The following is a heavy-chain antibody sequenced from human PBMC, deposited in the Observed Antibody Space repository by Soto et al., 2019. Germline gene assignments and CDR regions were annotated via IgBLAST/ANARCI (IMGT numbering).Heavy chain of an antibody. V-gene: IGHV3-30-3*01. J-gene: IGHJ4*02. D-gene: IGHD3-3*01. CDR3: AREGEWTVTSV. CDR2: ISYDGSNK. CDR1: GFTFSSYA. Sequence: GGSLRLSCAASGFTFSSYAMHWVRQAPGKGLEWVAVISYDGSNKYYADSMKGRFTISRDNSKNTLYLQMNSLRAEDTAVYYCAREGEWTVTSVWGQGTLVTVSS.